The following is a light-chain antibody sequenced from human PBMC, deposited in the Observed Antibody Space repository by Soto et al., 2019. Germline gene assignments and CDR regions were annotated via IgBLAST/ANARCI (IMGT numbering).Light chain of an antibody. Sequence: EIVLTQSPGTLSLSPGERATLSCRASQSVSNNYLAWYQQQPGQAPRLLIYGASSRATGIPDRFSGSGSGTDFTLTISRLEPEDFTVYYCQQRSNWPSTFGQGTRLEIK. V-gene: IGKV3D-20*02. CDR2: GAS. CDR3: QQRSNWPST. CDR1: QSVSNNY. J-gene: IGKJ5*01.